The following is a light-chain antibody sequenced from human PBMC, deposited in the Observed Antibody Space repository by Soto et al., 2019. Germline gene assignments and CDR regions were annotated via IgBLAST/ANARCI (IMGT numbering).Light chain of an antibody. CDR3: QQYKSYSPYT. CDR1: QSISRSH. Sequence: EIVLTQSPGTLSLSPGERATLYCRASQSISRSHSAWYQQKPGQAPRLLSHGASSRATGIPDRFSGSGSGKDFTLTISRLEPEDFATYYCQQYKSYSPYTFGQGTKVAIK. J-gene: IGKJ2*01. CDR2: GAS. V-gene: IGKV3-20*01.